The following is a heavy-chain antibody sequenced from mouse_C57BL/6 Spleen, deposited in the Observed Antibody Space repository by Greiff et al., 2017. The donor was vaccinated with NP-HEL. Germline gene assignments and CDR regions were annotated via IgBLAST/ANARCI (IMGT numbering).Heavy chain of an antibody. V-gene: IGHV1-9*01. Sequence: VKLQESGAELMKPGASVKLSCKATGYTFTGYWIEWVKQRPGHGLEWIGEILPGSGSTNYNEKFKGKATFTADTSSNTAYMQLSSLTTEDSAIYYCARGRGYYGSSYGWFAYWGQGTLVTVSA. D-gene: IGHD1-1*01. CDR2: ILPGSGST. CDR1: GYTFTGYW. CDR3: ARGRGYYGSSYGWFAY. J-gene: IGHJ3*01.